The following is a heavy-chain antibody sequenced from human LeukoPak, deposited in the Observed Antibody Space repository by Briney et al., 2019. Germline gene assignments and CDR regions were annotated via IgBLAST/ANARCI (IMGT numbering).Heavy chain of an antibody. J-gene: IGHJ4*02. CDR3: AKDGNYYDSSGYYDY. V-gene: IGHV3-23*01. CDR1: GFTFSSSA. CDR2: ISGSGGST. D-gene: IGHD3-22*01. Sequence: GGSLRLSCAASGFTFSSSAMSWVRQAPGEGLEWVSAISGSGGSTYYADSVKGRFTISRDNSKNTLYLQMNSLRAEDTAVYYCAKDGNYYDSSGYYDYWGQGTLVTVSS.